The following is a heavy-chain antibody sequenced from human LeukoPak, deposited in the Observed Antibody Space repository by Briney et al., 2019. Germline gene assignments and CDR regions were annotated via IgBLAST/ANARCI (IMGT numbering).Heavy chain of an antibody. CDR2: IYYSGST. CDR3: ARGHRGIELDP. V-gene: IGHV4-31*03. CDR1: GGSISSGGYY. Sequence: PSETLSLTCTVSGGSISSGGYYWSWIRQHPGKGLEWIGYIYYSGSTYYNPSLKSRVTISVDTSKNQFSLKLSSVTAADTAVYYCARGHRGIELDPWGQGTLVTVSS. J-gene: IGHJ5*02. D-gene: IGHD3-16*01.